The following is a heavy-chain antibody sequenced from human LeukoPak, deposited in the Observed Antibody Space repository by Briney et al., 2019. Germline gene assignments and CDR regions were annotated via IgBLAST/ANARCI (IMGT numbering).Heavy chain of an antibody. CDR3: ARGVVATTYYFDY. CDR2: INPNSGGT. Sequence: ASVKVSCKDSGYTFTGYYMHRVRQAPGQGLEWMGWINPNSGGTNYAQKFQGRVTMTRDTSISTAYMELSRLRSDDTAVYYCARGVVATTYYFDYWGQGTLVTVSS. J-gene: IGHJ4*02. CDR1: GYTFTGYY. D-gene: IGHD5-12*01. V-gene: IGHV1-2*02.